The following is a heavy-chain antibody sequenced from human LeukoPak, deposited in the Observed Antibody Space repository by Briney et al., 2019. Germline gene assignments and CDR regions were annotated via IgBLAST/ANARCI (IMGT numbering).Heavy chain of an antibody. CDR2: MNPNSGNT. J-gene: IGHJ3*02. V-gene: IGHV1-8*01. CDR1: GYTFTSYD. D-gene: IGHD3-10*01. Sequence: ASVKASCKASGYTFTSYDINWVRQATGQGLEWMGWMNPNSGNTGYAQKFQGRVTMTRNTSISTAYMELSSLRSEDTAVYYCARSGSPVGHAFDIWGQGTMVTVSS. CDR3: ARSGSPVGHAFDI.